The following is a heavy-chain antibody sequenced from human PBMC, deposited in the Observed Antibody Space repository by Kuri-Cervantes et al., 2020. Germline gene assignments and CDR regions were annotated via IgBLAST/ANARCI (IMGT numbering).Heavy chain of an antibody. CDR2: ISYDGSNK. J-gene: IGHJ4*02. V-gene: IGHV3-30-3*01. D-gene: IGHD1-26*01. Sequence: GESLKISCAASGFTFSGYAMHWVRQAPGKGLEWVAVISYDGSNKYYADSVKGRFTISRDNSKNTLYLQMNSLRAEDTAVYYCARDRGGRWELPAYWGQGTLVTVSS. CDR3: ARDRGGRWELPAY. CDR1: GFTFSGYA.